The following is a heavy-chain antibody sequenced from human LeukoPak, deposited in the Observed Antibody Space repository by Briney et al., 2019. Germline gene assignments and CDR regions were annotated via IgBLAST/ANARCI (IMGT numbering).Heavy chain of an antibody. CDR2: ISYDGSNK. V-gene: IGHV3-30*04. CDR3: ARAHFVFDY. D-gene: IGHD3-3*02. Sequence: GGSLRLSCAASGFTFSSYAMHWVRQAPGKGLEWVAVISYDGSNKYYADSVKGRFTISRDNSKNTLYLQMNSLRAEDTAAYYCARAHFVFDYWGQGTLVTVSS. CDR1: GFTFSSYA. J-gene: IGHJ4*02.